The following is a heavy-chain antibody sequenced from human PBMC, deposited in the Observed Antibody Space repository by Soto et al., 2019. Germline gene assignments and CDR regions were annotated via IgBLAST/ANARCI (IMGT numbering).Heavy chain of an antibody. Sequence: GGSLRLSCAASGFTFSSYWMHWVRRAPGQGLVWVSRINSDGSTTTYSDSVKGRFTISRDNAKNTLYLQVNSLRAEDTAVYYCARGYSGTYRIDYWGQGTQVTVSS. D-gene: IGHD1-26*01. J-gene: IGHJ4*02. CDR3: ARGYSGTYRIDY. CDR2: INSDGSTT. V-gene: IGHV3-74*01. CDR1: GFTFSSYW.